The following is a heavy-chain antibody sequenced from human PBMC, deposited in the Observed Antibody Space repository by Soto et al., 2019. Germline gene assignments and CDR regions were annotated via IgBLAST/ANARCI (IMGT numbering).Heavy chain of an antibody. J-gene: IGHJ4*02. CDR2: INRDGSVK. CDR1: GFTFSDSW. V-gene: IGHV3-7*01. Sequence: QSGGSLRLSCVDSGFTFSDSWVAWVRQFPGRGLEWVANINRDGSVKNYMDSVRGRFTVSRDNAKNSLYLQMNSLRPDDTALYFCTRDRAFNRFDFWGQGTLVTVSS. D-gene: IGHD3-10*01. CDR3: TRDRAFNRFDF.